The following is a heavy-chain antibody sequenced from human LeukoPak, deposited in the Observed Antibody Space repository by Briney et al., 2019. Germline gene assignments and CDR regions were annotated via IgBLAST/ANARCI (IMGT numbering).Heavy chain of an antibody. CDR1: GVSFSRYS. J-gene: IGHJ4*02. CDR2: ISSSSSYI. Sequence: GGSLRLSCAASGVSFSRYSMSWVRQAPGKGLEWVSSISSSSSYIYYADSVKGRFTISRDNAKNSLFLQRYMARAEKTVVCYTARVGSWYAYWDYRVQGTQV. D-gene: IGHD6-13*01. CDR3: ARVGSWYAYWDY. V-gene: IGHV3-21*01.